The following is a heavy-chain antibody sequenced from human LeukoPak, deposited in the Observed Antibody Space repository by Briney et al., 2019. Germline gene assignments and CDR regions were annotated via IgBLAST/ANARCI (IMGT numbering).Heavy chain of an antibody. Sequence: GGSLRLSCAASGFTFSTNAMSWFRQAPGKGLEWVSSFSGSGGATYYADSVKGRFTISRDNSKNTLYLQMNSLRAEDTAVYYCARSGYTRFDYWGQGTLVTVSS. V-gene: IGHV3-23*01. CDR1: GFTFSTNA. CDR3: ARSGYTRFDY. J-gene: IGHJ4*02. CDR2: FSGSGGAT. D-gene: IGHD5-24*01.